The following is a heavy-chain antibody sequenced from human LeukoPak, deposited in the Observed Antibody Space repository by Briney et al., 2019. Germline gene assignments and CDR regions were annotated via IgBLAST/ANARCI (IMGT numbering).Heavy chain of an antibody. Sequence: PGGSLRLSCAASGFIFSSYWMTWVRQVRGKGLEWVANIKPDGSGKHYVDSVKGRFTISRDNAKSSLYLQMDSLRVEDTAVYYCSSQPAVIDLDFWGQGALVTVSS. D-gene: IGHD2/OR15-2a*01. CDR3: SSQPAVIDLDF. V-gene: IGHV3-7*01. CDR1: GFIFSSYW. J-gene: IGHJ4*02. CDR2: IKPDGSGK.